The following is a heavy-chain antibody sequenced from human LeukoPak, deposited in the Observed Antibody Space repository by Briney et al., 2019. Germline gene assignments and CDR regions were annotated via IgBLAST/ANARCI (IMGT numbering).Heavy chain of an antibody. CDR1: GGSISSSSYY. CDR3: ARHEAEPDSNGYRGVDY. CDR2: IYYSGST. Sequence: SETLSLTCTVSGGSISSSSYYWGWIRQPPGKGLEWIGSIYYSGSTYYNPSLKSRVTISVDTSKNQFSLKLSSVTAADTAVYYCARHEAEPDSNGYRGVDYWGQGTLVTVSS. J-gene: IGHJ4*02. V-gene: IGHV4-39*01. D-gene: IGHD3-22*01.